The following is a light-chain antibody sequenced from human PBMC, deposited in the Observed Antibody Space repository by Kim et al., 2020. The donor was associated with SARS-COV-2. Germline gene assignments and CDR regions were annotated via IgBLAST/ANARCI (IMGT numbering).Light chain of an antibody. CDR3: QVWDSTTTV. CDR1: RLGNKY. V-gene: IGLV3-1*01. J-gene: IGLJ2*01. Sequence: SYELTQPPSVSVSPGQTASITCSGDRLGNKYVCWYQQKPGQSSVVVMYQDERRPSGIPERFSGSNSGNTATLTISGTQAMDEADYYCQVWDSTTTVVGGG. CDR2: QDE.